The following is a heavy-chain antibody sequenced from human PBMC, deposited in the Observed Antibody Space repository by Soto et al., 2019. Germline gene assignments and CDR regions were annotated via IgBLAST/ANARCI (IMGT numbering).Heavy chain of an antibody. CDR3: ARGGSLYWYFDL. J-gene: IGHJ2*01. Sequence: GASVKVSCKASGFTFTSSAMQWVRQARGQRLEWIGWIVVGSGNTNYAQKFQERVTITRDTSASTAYMELSSLRSEDTAVYYCARGGSLYWYFDLWGRGTLVTVSS. CDR1: GFTFTSSA. CDR2: IVVGSGNT. D-gene: IGHD1-26*01. V-gene: IGHV1-58*02.